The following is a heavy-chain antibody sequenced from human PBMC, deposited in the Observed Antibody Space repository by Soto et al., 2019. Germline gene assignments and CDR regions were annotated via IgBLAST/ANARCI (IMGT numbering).Heavy chain of an antibody. Sequence: GGSLRLSCAASGFTFSSYSMNWVRQAPGKGLEWVSSISSSSSYIYYADSVKGRFTISRDNAKNSLYLQMNSLRAEDTAVYYCARDQYDDYGDPGNAFDIWGQGTMVTVSS. V-gene: IGHV3-21*01. J-gene: IGHJ3*02. CDR3: ARDQYDDYGDPGNAFDI. D-gene: IGHD4-17*01. CDR1: GFTFSSYS. CDR2: ISSSSSYI.